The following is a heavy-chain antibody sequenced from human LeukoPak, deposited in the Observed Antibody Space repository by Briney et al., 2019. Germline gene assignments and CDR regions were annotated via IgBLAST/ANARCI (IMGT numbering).Heavy chain of an antibody. CDR3: GRVYCSTTSCYDYYDYYMDV. CDR1: GFRFDDHG. Sequence: GGSLRLSCAASGFRFDDHGMSWVRHVPGKGLEWVSGTNWDGASTGYADSVKGRFTISRDNVKNFLYLQMNSLRVEDTALYFCGRVYCSTTSCYDYYDYYMDVWGKGTTVTVSS. CDR2: TNWDGAST. D-gene: IGHD2-2*01. J-gene: IGHJ6*03. V-gene: IGHV3-20*04.